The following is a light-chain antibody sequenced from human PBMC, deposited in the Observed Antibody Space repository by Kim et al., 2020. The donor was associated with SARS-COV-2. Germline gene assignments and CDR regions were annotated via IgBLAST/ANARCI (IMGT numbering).Light chain of an antibody. Sequence: YELTQPPSVSVSPGQTASITCSGDKLGDKYACWYQQKPGQSPVLVIYQDSKRPSGIPERFSGSNSGNTATLTISGTQAMDEADYYCQAWDSSRGVFGTGTKVTVL. V-gene: IGLV3-1*01. CDR1: KLGDKY. CDR3: QAWDSSRGV. J-gene: IGLJ1*01. CDR2: QDS.